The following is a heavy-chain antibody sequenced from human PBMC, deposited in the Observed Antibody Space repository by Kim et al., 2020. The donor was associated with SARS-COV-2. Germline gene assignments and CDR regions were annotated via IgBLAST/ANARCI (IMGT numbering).Heavy chain of an antibody. J-gene: IGHJ4*02. CDR2: INPNSGGT. V-gene: IGHV1-2*06. CDR1: GYTFSAYH. CDR3: ASKGDGYNLGY. D-gene: IGHD5-12*01. Sequence: ASVKVSCKASGYTFSAYHMHWVRQAPGQGLEWMGRINPNSGGTSYAQKFQGRVTMTRDTSIGTAYMELSSLRSDDTAVYYCASKGDGYNLGYWGQGTLVTVSS.